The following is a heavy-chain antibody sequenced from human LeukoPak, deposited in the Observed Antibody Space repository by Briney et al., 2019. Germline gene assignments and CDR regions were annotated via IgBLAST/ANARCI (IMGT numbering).Heavy chain of an antibody. D-gene: IGHD1-26*01. CDR3: ARHSDRYFFGMDV. J-gene: IGHJ6*02. V-gene: IGHV4-59*08. CDR1: GGAINYY. CDR2: IYETGRT. Sequence: SETLSLTCSVSGGAINYYWSWFRQPPGKRPEWIGQIYETGRTAYNPTLKSRVTISRDTSKNQISLQLWSVTAADTALYYCARHSDRYFFGMDVWGQGTTVTVSS.